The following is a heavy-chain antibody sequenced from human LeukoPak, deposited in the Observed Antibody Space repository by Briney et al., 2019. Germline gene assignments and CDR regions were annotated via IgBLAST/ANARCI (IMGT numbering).Heavy chain of an antibody. D-gene: IGHD3-3*01. CDR1: GYSFTSYW. V-gene: IGHV5-51*01. J-gene: IGHJ3*02. CDR2: IYPGDSDT. Sequence: GESLKISCKGSGYSFTSYWIGWVRQMPGKGLEWMGIIYPGDSDTRYSPSFQGRVTISADKSISTAYLQWSSLKASDTAMYYCARPTGLYYDFWSGDRAFDIWGQGTMVTVSS. CDR3: ARPTGLYYDFWSGDRAFDI.